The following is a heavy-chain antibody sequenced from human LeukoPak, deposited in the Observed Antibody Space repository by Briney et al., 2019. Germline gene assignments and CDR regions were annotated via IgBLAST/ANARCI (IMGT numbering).Heavy chain of an antibody. Sequence: PGGSLRLSCAASGFTFSSYSMNWVRQAPGKGLEWVSSISSSSSYIYYADSVRGRFTISRDDSKNTLYLQMNGLTAEDTAVYYCARVLGDDFWSGYPYYFDYWGQGTLVTVSS. J-gene: IGHJ4*02. V-gene: IGHV3-21*04. CDR1: GFTFSSYS. D-gene: IGHD3-3*01. CDR2: ISSSSSYI. CDR3: ARVLGDDFWSGYPYYFDY.